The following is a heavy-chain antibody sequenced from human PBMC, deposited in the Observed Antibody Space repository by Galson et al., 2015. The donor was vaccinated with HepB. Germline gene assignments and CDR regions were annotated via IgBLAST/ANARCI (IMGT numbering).Heavy chain of an antibody. CDR2: IIPIFGTA. CDR1: GGTFSSYA. D-gene: IGHD5-18*01. J-gene: IGHJ5*02. Sequence: SVKVSCKASGGTFSSYAISWVRQAPGQGLEWMGGIIPIFGTANYAQKFQGGVTITADESTSTAYMELSSLRSEDTAVYYCARGGAHSYGLDNWFDPWGQGTLVTVSS. CDR3: ARGGAHSYGLDNWFDP. V-gene: IGHV1-69*13.